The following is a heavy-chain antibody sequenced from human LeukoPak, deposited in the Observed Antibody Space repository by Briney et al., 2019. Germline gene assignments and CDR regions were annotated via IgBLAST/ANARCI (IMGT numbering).Heavy chain of an antibody. CDR2: IKQDGSEK. V-gene: IGHV3-7*05. CDR1: GFTFRSYW. CDR3: ARVVVVIAASGRQFCP. J-gene: IGHJ5*02. D-gene: IGHD2-15*01. Sequence: GGSLRLSCAASGFTFRSYWMSWVRQAPGKGLEWVANIKQDGSEKYYVDSVKGRFTISRDNAKNSLYLQMNSLRAEDTAVYYCARVVVVIAASGRQFCPWGQVTLVTVSS.